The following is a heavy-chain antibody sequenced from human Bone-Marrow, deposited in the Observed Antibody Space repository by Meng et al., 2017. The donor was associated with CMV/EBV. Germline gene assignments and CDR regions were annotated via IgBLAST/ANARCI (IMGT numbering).Heavy chain of an antibody. CDR3: ARGSRVWSGYYGHDY. CDR2: INPSGGST. J-gene: IGHJ4*02. CDR1: GYTFTSYY. V-gene: IGHV1-46*01. Sequence: ASVKVSCKASGYTFTSYYMHWVRQAPGQGLEWMGIINPSGGSTSYAQKFQGRVTMTRDTSTSTVYMELSSLRSEDTAVYYCARGSRVWSGYYGHDYWGQGTLVTVYS. D-gene: IGHD3-3*01.